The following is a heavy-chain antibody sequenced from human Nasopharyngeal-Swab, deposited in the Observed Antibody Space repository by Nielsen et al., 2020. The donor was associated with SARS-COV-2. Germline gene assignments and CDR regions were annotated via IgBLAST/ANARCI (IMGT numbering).Heavy chain of an antibody. CDR3: AKGLGRGMVQGVIGLDY. Sequence: GESLKISCAASGFTFSSYTMSWVRQATGKGLDWVSTISGSDGSTYYADSVKGRFTISRDTSKNTRDLQMNSLRAEDTAVYYCAKGLGRGMVQGVIGLDYWGQGTLVTVSS. CDR1: GFTFSSYT. V-gene: IGHV3-23*01. J-gene: IGHJ4*02. D-gene: IGHD3-10*01. CDR2: ISGSDGST.